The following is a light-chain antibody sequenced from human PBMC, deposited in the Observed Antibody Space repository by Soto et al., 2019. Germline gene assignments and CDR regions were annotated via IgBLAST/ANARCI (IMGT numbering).Light chain of an antibody. CDR3: QQYNSWPLT. V-gene: IGKV1-5*03. CDR1: QSISSW. J-gene: IGKJ4*01. CDR2: KAS. Sequence: DIQMTQSPSTLSASVGDRVTIVCRASQSISSWLAWYQQKPGKAPKLLIYKASSLESGVPSRFSGSGSGTEFTLTISSLQPDDFATYYCQQYNSWPLTFGGGTKVEIK.